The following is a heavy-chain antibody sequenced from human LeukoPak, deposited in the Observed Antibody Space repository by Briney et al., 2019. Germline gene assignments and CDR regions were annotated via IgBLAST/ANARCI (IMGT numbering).Heavy chain of an antibody. CDR2: ISSSSSYI. Sequence: PGGSLRLSCAASGFTFSSYSMNWVRQAPGKGLEWVSSISSSSSYIYYADSVKGRFTISRDNAKNSLYLQVNSLRAEDTAVYYCASKSGIAAADSSDYWGQGTLVTVSS. D-gene: IGHD6-13*01. V-gene: IGHV3-21*01. CDR3: ASKSGIAAADSSDY. CDR1: GFTFSSYS. J-gene: IGHJ4*02.